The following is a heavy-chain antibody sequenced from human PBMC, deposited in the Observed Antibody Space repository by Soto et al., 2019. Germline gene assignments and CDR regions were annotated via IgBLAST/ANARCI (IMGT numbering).Heavy chain of an antibody. CDR2: TYYRSKWYN. CDR3: AKDYRYFDWYNYAMDV. Sequence: SQTLSLTCAISGDSVSSNSAAWNWIRQSPSRGLEWLGRTYYRSKWYNDYAVSVKSRITINPDTSKNQFSLQLNSVTPEDTAVYYCAKDYRYFDWYNYAMDVWGQGTTVTVSS. V-gene: IGHV6-1*01. J-gene: IGHJ6*02. D-gene: IGHD3-9*01. CDR1: GDSVSSNSAA.